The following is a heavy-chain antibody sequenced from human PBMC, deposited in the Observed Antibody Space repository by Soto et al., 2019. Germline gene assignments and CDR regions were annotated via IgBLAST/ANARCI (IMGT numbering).Heavy chain of an antibody. D-gene: IGHD3-3*01. CDR1: GFTFSSYA. V-gene: IGHV3-23*01. CDR2: ISGSGGST. Sequence: GGSLRLSCAASGFTFSSYAMSWVRQAPGKGLEWVSAISGSGGSTYYADSVKGRFTISRDNSKNTLYLQMNSLRAEDAAVYYCAKAPAFCGGSYYYYMDVWGKGTTVTVSS. CDR3: AKAPAFCGGSYYYYMDV. J-gene: IGHJ6*03.